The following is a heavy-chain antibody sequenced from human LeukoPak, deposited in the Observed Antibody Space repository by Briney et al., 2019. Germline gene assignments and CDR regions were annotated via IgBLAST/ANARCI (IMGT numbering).Heavy chain of an antibody. D-gene: IGHD3-10*01. J-gene: IGHJ3*02. CDR1: GGSISSYY. Sequence: SETLSLTCTVSGGSISSYYWSWIRQPPGKGLEWIGSIYYSGSTYYNPSLKSRVTISVDTSKNQFSLKLSSVTAADTAVYYCARLSLLWFGELLRAFDIWGQGTMVTVSS. V-gene: IGHV4-59*05. CDR2: IYYSGST. CDR3: ARLSLLWFGELLRAFDI.